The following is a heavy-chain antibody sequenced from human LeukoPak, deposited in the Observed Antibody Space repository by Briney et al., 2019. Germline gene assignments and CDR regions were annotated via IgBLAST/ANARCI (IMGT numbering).Heavy chain of an antibody. D-gene: IGHD6-13*01. CDR3: ARVTSGITGGTYYYYYMDV. V-gene: IGHV3-21*01. CDR2: ISSSTTYI. J-gene: IGHJ6*03. Sequence: AGGSLRLSCAASGFTFANAWMSWVRQAPGKGLEWVSSISSSTTYIYYADSVKGRFTISRDNAKNSLYLQMNSLRAEDTAVYYCARVTSGITGGTYYYYYMDVWGKGTTVTVSS. CDR1: GFTFANAW.